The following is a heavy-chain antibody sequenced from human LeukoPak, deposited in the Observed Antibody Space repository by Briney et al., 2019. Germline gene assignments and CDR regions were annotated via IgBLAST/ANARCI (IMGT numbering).Heavy chain of an antibody. CDR2: INPHGSST. D-gene: IGHD2-15*01. CDR3: ASDSYSPEYFQH. CDR1: GFTFSTYW. Sequence: GGSLRLSCAASGFTFSTYWMHWVRQTPGKGLEWVSRINPHGSSTDYADSVKGRFTISRDNSKNTLYLQMNSLRAEDTAVYYCASDSYSPEYFQHWGRGTLVTVSS. J-gene: IGHJ1*01. V-gene: IGHV3-74*01.